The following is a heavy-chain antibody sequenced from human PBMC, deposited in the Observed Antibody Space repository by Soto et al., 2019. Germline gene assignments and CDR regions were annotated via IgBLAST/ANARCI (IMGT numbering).Heavy chain of an antibody. V-gene: IGHV3-23*01. CDR3: ANLGYCTCMSCFFPLLNDYGMDV. CDR2: TSGSGGSA. D-gene: IGHD2-2*01. J-gene: IGHJ6*02. Sequence: GGSLRLSCAAYGFTFSSYALSWVRQAPGKGLEWVSTTSGSGGSAFYADSVKGRFTISRDNSKLTLYLQMNSLRAEDTAVYYCANLGYCTCMSCFFPLLNDYGMDVWGQGTTVTVSS. CDR1: GFTFSSYA.